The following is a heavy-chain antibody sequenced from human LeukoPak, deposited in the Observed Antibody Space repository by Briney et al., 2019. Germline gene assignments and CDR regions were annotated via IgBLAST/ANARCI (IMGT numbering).Heavy chain of an antibody. D-gene: IGHD5-12*01. CDR2: IRYDGSNK. CDR1: GFTFSSYG. J-gene: IGHJ4*02. CDR3: AKDLDGWLRTFDY. V-gene: IGHV3-30*02. Sequence: GGSLRLSCAASGFTFSSYGMHWVRQAPGKGLEGVAFIRYDGSNKYYADSVKGRFTISRDNSKNTLYLQMNSLRAEDTAVYYCAKDLDGWLRTFDYWGQGTLVTVSS.